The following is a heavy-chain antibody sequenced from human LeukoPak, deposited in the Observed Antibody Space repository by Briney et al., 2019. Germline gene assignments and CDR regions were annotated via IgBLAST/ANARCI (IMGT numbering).Heavy chain of an antibody. CDR3: VREDSSTYHPFDY. CDR2: MYTSGNT. J-gene: IGHJ4*02. Sequence: SETLSLACTVSGGSITNYYWNWIRQPAGKGLEWIGRMYTSGNTNENPSLKNRITMSLDMSKNQFSLKLRSVTAADTAVYYCVREDSSTYHPFDYWGQGVLVTVSS. V-gene: IGHV4-4*07. D-gene: IGHD2/OR15-2a*01. CDR1: GGSITNYY.